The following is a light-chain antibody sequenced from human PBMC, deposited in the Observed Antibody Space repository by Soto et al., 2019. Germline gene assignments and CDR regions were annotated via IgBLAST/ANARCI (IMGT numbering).Light chain of an antibody. CDR2: DAS. CDR1: QSISGW. Sequence: GDRVTITCRASQSISGWLAWYQQKPGRAPKLLIYDASSLESGVSSRFSGSGSGTVFTLTISSLQPDDFATYYCQQYNSYSWTFGQGTTVEIK. J-gene: IGKJ1*01. CDR3: QQYNSYSWT. V-gene: IGKV1-5*01.